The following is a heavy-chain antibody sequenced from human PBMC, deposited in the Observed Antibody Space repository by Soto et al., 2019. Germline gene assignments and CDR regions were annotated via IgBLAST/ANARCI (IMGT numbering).Heavy chain of an antibody. V-gene: IGHV3-23*01. CDR3: ANGRPNFYVSRGGYYKAGGDY. D-gene: IGHD3-10*01. CDR2: ISGNGANT. CDR1: GLTFSTYA. J-gene: IGHJ4*02. Sequence: EVHLLGSGGGLVQPGGSLRLSCAASGLTFSTYAMSWVRQAPGKGLEWVSSISGNGANTYYTDSVKGRFIISRDNSKNTLFLQMNRLSAADTALYYCANGRPNFYVSRGGYYKAGGDYWGQGTLVTVSS.